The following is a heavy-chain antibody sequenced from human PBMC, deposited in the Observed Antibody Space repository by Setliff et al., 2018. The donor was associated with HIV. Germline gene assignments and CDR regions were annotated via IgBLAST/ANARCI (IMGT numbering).Heavy chain of an antibody. Sequence: GGSLRLSCAASGFTFSNYNMNWVRQAPGKGLEWVSSISSSSSYIYYADSVKGRFTISRDNAKSSLSLQVNSLSAEDTAVYYCARSIIRPYSSGWPWYFDYWGQGTLVTVSS. CDR2: ISSSSSYI. D-gene: IGHD6-19*01. CDR1: GFTFSNYN. V-gene: IGHV3-21*01. CDR3: ARSIIRPYSSGWPWYFDY. J-gene: IGHJ4*02.